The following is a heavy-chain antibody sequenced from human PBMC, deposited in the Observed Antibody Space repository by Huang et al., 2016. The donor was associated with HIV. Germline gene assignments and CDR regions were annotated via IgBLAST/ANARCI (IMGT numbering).Heavy chain of an antibody. D-gene: IGHD3-3*01. Sequence: QVQLVQSGAEVKKPGTSVKVSCKTSGYTFSSHALHWLRQAPGQRPEWMGRINGGNGDTKYSQKFQCRVTITSDTSANIGYMELNSLLSEDTAVYYCARDPLDIRRHFDFWGQGSLVTVSS. J-gene: IGHJ4*02. V-gene: IGHV1-3*01. CDR1: GYTFSSHA. CDR2: INGGNGDT. CDR3: ARDPLDIRRHFDF.